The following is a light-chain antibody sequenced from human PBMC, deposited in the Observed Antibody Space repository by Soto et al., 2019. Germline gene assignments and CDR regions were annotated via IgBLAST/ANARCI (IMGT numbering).Light chain of an antibody. CDR2: GAY. CDR1: QSVSSSF. V-gene: IGKV3-20*01. J-gene: IGKJ5*01. CDR3: QQYDNSQIT. Sequence: EIMLTQAIGTLSLSPGSGATRSCRDSQSVSSSFLAWYQQKPGQDNRLLIYGAYSRATGINDRFSGTGSETDFTLTIRRMEPEDFAVYYCQQYDNSQITFGHGTRVEIK.